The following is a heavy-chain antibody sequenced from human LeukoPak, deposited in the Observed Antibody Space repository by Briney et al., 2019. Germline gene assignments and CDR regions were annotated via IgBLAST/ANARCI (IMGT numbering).Heavy chain of an antibody. J-gene: IGHJ4*02. CDR1: GGSFSGYY. Sequence: KPSETLSLTCAVYGGSFSGYYWSWIRQPPGKGLEWIGEINHSGSTNYNPSLKSRVTISVDTSKNQFSLKLSSVTAADTAVYYCARKSVWFGELIFDYWGQGTLVTVSS. D-gene: IGHD3-10*01. V-gene: IGHV4-34*01. CDR2: INHSGST. CDR3: ARKSVWFGELIFDY.